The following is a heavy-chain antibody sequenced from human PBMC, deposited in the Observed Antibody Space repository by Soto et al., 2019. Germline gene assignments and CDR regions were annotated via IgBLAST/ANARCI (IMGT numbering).Heavy chain of an antibody. CDR3: AREGSYSAYNFAHGIQLWSFDF. D-gene: IGHD5-12*01. CDR2: IFSSGST. Sequence: SDTLSLTCTVSGGSINTFYWIWVRQPAGKGLEWIGRIFSSGSTSFNPSLESRVAMSVDTSKNHFSLNLSSVTAADMAVYYCAREGSYSAYNFAHGIQLWSFDFWGQGALVTVS. J-gene: IGHJ4*02. V-gene: IGHV4-4*07. CDR1: GGSINTFY.